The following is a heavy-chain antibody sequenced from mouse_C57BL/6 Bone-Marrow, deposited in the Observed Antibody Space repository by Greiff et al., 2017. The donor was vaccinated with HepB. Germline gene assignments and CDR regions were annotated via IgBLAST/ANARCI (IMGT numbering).Heavy chain of an antibody. CDR1: GFTFSDYG. CDR3: ARQDFYGIYFAY. Sequence: EVMLVESGGGLVKPGGSLKLSCAASGFTFSDYGMHWVRQAPEKGLEWVAYISSGSSTIYYADTVKGRFTISRDNAKNTLFLQMTSLSSEDTAMYYCARQDFYGIYFAYWGQGTLVTVSA. J-gene: IGHJ3*01. V-gene: IGHV5-17*01. D-gene: IGHD2-1*01. CDR2: ISSGSSTI.